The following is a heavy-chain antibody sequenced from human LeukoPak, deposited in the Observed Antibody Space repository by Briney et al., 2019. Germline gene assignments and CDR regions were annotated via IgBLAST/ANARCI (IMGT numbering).Heavy chain of an antibody. CDR2: IKQDGSGR. CDR3: ARGFGTATYYFDY. CDR1: GLSFSSFW. V-gene: IGHV3-7*03. D-gene: IGHD1/OR15-1a*01. Sequence: PGGSLRLSCAASGLSFSSFWMSWVRQAPGKGLEWVANIKQDGSGRYSVDSVRGRFTISRDNAKNSLYLQMNNLRVEDTAVYYCARGFGTATYYFDYWGQGALVTVSS. J-gene: IGHJ4*02.